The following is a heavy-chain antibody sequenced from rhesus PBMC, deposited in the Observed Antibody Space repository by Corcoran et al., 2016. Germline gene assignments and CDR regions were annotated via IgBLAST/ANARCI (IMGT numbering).Heavy chain of an antibody. Sequence: QLQLQESGPGLVKPSETLSLTCAVSGGSISDNWWSWIRQPPGKGLEWIGRISGRDGSTSYNPSVKSRVTISTDTSKNHLSLKLISVTAADTAVYYCARDRIYSGYDYWGQGVLVTVSS. V-gene: IGHV4-173*01. J-gene: IGHJ4*01. CDR1: GGSISDNW. CDR3: ARDRIYSGYDY. D-gene: IGHD5-24*01. CDR2: ISGRDGST.